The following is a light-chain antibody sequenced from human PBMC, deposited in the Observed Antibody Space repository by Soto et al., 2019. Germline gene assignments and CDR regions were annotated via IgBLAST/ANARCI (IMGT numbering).Light chain of an antibody. CDR2: EVS. CDR3: SSYTSSSIDYV. Sequence: QSALTQPASVSGSPGQSITISCTGTSSDVGGYNYVSWYQQHPCKAPKLMIYEVSNRPSGVSNRLSGSKSGNTASLTISGLQAEDEADYYCSSYTSSSIDYVFGTGTKLTVL. J-gene: IGLJ1*01. CDR1: SSDVGGYNY. V-gene: IGLV2-14*01.